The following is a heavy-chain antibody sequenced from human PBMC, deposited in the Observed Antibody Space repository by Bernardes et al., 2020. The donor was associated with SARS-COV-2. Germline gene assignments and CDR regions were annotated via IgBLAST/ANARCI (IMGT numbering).Heavy chain of an antibody. CDR1: GFTFNNYV. Sequence: GGSLRLSCAASGFTFNNYVMSWVRQAPGRGLEWVSGISGSGSTTFYADSVKGRFTISRDNSKNTLYLQMNSLRAEDTALYYCAKGSSVWYKAYIDFWGQGTLVTVSS. V-gene: IGHV3-23*01. CDR3: AKGSSVWYKAYIDF. CDR2: ISGSGSTT. J-gene: IGHJ4*02. D-gene: IGHD6-19*01.